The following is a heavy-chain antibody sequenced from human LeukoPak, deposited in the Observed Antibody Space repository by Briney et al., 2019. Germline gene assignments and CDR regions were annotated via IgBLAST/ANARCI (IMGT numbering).Heavy chain of an antibody. CDR2: ISANTGKT. CDR1: VYTFDTYG. CDR3: AKVAGDRMDY. Sequence: ASVKVSCKASVYTFDTYGFCWVRQAPGHGLEWMGWISANTGKTDYAQKFQGRVTMTTDTSTSTAYMELRTLRPDDTAVYYCAKVAGDRMDYWGQGTLLTVSS. V-gene: IGHV1-18*01. D-gene: IGHD6-13*01. J-gene: IGHJ4*02.